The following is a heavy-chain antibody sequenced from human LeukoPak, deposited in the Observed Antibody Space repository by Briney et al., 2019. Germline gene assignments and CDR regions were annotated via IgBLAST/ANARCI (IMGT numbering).Heavy chain of an antibody. Sequence: PGGSLRLSCAASGLTFSSYEMNWVRQAPGKGLEGVSYITTSGRTIYYADSVKGRFTISRDNAKNSLYLQMNSLRAEDTAVYYCARGEDYGTNSFDYWGQGTLVTVSS. CDR3: ARGEDYGTNSFDY. D-gene: IGHD4-17*01. J-gene: IGHJ4*02. CDR2: ITTSGRTI. V-gene: IGHV3-48*03. CDR1: GLTFSSYE.